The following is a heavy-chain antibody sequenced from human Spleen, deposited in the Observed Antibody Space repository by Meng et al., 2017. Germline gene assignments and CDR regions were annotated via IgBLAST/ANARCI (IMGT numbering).Heavy chain of an antibody. V-gene: IGHV3-7*01. CDR1: GFTFSGDW. Sequence: GESLKISCVASGFTFSGDWMSWVRQAPGKGLQWVANIKHDGGEKYYVDSVKGRFTISRDNAKNSLYLQLNSLRAEDTAVYYCARVAGPAYYYGSGSYRHWGQGTLVTVSS. CDR3: ARVAGPAYYYGSGSYRH. CDR2: IKHDGGEK. D-gene: IGHD3-10*01. J-gene: IGHJ4*02.